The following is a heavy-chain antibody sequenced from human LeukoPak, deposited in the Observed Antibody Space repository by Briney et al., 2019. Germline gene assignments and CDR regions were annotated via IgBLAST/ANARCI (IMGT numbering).Heavy chain of an antibody. CDR2: IYYSGST. V-gene: IGHV4-38-2*02. D-gene: IGHD3-22*01. CDR1: GYSLSSGYY. Sequence: SETLSLTCSVSGYSLSSGYYWGWIRQPPGEGLEWIGSIYYSGSTYYNPSLKSRVTISVDTSKNQFSLKLSSVTAADTAVYYCARGSNYYDSSGYYYWGQGTLVTVSS. J-gene: IGHJ4*02. CDR3: ARGSNYYDSSGYYY.